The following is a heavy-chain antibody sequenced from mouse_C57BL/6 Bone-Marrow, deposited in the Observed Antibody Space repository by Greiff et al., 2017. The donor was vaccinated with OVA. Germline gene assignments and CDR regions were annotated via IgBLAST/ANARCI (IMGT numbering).Heavy chain of an antibody. V-gene: IGHV1-7*01. J-gene: IGHJ4*01. CDR2: INPSSGYT. CDR3: AKGGGLPLPYAMDY. D-gene: IGHD2-4*01. CDR1: GYTLTSYR. Sequence: QVQLKQSGAELAKPGASVKLFCKASGYTLTSYRMHWGKKRAGQGLEWIGYINPSSGYTKYNQKFKDKATLTADKSSSTAYMQLSSLTYEDSAVYYCAKGGGLPLPYAMDYWGQGTSVTVSS.